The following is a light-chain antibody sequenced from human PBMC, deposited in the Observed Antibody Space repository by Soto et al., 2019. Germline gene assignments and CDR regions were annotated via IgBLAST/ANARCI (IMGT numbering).Light chain of an antibody. CDR1: QGIRDF. Sequence: DIQLTQSPSFLSASVGDRVTITCRASQGIRDFLAWYQQKPGQPPKLLIYAASTLQTGVPTRFSGIASGTEFSLIISNLQPADFATYYCQQFSVYPVTFGGGTKVEIK. V-gene: IGKV1-9*01. CDR2: AAS. J-gene: IGKJ4*01. CDR3: QQFSVYPVT.